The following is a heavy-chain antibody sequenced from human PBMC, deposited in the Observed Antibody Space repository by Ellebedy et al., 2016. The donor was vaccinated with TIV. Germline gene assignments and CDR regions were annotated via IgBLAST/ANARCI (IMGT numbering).Heavy chain of an antibody. V-gene: IGHV4-59*12. Sequence: MPGGSLRLSCTVSGGSISNYYWNWIRQVPGKGLEFVGNIYYSGSTNYNPSLKSRVTISLDRSKNQFSLNLSSVTAADTGVYYCARDLGTAAAKGLGYWGQGTLVTVSS. J-gene: IGHJ4*02. CDR2: IYYSGST. CDR3: ARDLGTAAAKGLGY. CDR1: GGSISNYY. D-gene: IGHD6-13*01.